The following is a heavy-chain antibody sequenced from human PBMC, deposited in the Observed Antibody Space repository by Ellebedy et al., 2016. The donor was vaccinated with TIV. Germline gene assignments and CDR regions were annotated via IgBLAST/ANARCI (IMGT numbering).Heavy chain of an antibody. J-gene: IGHJ4*02. D-gene: IGHD4-17*01. CDR3: ARPLRSTVTTSIYFDY. Sequence: SETLSLTXSVSGDSISSSSYFWGWIRQPPGKGLDWIGIIYYSRSTYYNPSLNSRVTISIDTSKNQFSLNLSSVTAADTAVYYCARPLRSTVTTSIYFDYWGQGTLVTVSS. V-gene: IGHV4-39*01. CDR2: IYYSRST. CDR1: GDSISSSSYF.